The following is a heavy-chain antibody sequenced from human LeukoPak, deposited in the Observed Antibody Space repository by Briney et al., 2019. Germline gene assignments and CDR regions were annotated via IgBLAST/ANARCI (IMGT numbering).Heavy chain of an antibody. CDR3: TRGRVTSLDS. J-gene: IGHJ4*02. CDR1: GFTFVDKA. D-gene: IGHD2-21*02. CDR2: IRIRPFGATT. Sequence: GGSLRLSCSASGFTFVDKAINWVRQAPGKGLEWVCVIRIRPFGATTEYAASVRGRFSISRDDSETFAYLQMNSLKSEDTAVYYCTRGRVTSLDSWGQGTLVTVSS. V-gene: IGHV3-49*04.